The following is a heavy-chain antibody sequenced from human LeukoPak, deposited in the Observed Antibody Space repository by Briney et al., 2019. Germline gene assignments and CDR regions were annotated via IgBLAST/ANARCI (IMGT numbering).Heavy chain of an antibody. CDR3: ARDQSGYSYGYNYYYMDV. Sequence: SETLSLTCTVSGGSISSYYWSWIRQPPGKGLEWIGYIYYSGSTNYNPSLKSRVTISVDTSKNQFSLKLSSVTAADTAVYYCARDQSGYSYGYNYYYMDVWGKGTTVTVSS. D-gene: IGHD5-18*01. CDR2: IYYSGST. J-gene: IGHJ6*03. CDR1: GGSISSYY. V-gene: IGHV4-59*01.